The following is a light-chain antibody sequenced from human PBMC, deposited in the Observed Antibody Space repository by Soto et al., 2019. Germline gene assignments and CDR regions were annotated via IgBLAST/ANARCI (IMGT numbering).Light chain of an antibody. CDR1: SNDVGGYNY. CDR3: SSYTAFSTWV. V-gene: IGLV2-14*01. Sequence: QSALTQPASVSVSPGQSITISCTGTSNDVGGYNYVSWYQQHPGKAPQLIIYEVSNRPSGVSHRFSGSKSGDTASLTISGLQAEDWADYYCSSYTAFSTWVFGGGTQLNVL. CDR2: EVS. J-gene: IGLJ3*02.